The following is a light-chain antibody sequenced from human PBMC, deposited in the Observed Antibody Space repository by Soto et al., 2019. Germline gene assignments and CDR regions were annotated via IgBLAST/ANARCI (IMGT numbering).Light chain of an antibody. CDR3: QQYGSSPPIT. V-gene: IGKV3-20*01. Sequence: EIVLTQSPGTLSLSPGERATLSCRASQSVSSSYLAWYQQKPGQSPRLLIYGASTRTTGIPARFSGSGSGTEFTLTISSLQSEDFAVYYCQQYGSSPPITFGQGTRLEI. J-gene: IGKJ5*01. CDR2: GAS. CDR1: QSVSSSY.